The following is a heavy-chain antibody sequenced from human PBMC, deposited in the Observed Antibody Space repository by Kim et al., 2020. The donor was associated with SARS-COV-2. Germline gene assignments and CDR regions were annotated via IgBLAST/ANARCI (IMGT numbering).Heavy chain of an antibody. V-gene: IGHV4-31*03. CDR2: IYYSGST. CDR1: GGSISSGGYY. CDR3: ARDKIGGFDAFDI. J-gene: IGHJ3*02. D-gene: IGHD3-22*01. Sequence: SETLSLTCTVSGGSISSGGYYWSWIRQHPGKGLEWIGYIYYSGSTYYNPSLKSRVTISVDTSKNQFSLKLSSVTAADTAVYYCARDKIGGFDAFDIWGQGTMVTVSS.